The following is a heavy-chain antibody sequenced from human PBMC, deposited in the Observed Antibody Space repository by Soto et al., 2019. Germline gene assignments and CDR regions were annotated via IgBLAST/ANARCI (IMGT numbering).Heavy chain of an antibody. J-gene: IGHJ4*02. CDR3: ARDRLVMAAATTSNSDY. V-gene: IGHV3-11*01. CDR2: ISSSGSTI. CDR1: GFTFSDYY. Sequence: GGSLRLSCAASGFTFSDYYMSWIRQAPGKGLEWVSFISSSGSTIYCADSVKGRFTISRDNAKNSLYLQMNSLRAEDTAVYYCARDRLVMAAATTSNSDYWGQGTLVTVSS. D-gene: IGHD2-15*01.